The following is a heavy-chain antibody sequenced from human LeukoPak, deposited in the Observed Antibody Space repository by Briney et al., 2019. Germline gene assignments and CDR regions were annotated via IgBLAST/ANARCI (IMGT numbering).Heavy chain of an antibody. Sequence: GGSLRLSCAASGFTFSSYAMSWVRQAPRKGLEWVSAISGSGGSTYYADSVKGRFTISRDNSKNTLYLQMNSLRVEDTAVYYCAKGSRYSSSWYEGNAFDIWGQGTMVTVSS. J-gene: IGHJ3*02. CDR1: GFTFSSYA. V-gene: IGHV3-23*01. CDR3: AKGSRYSSSWYEGNAFDI. D-gene: IGHD6-13*01. CDR2: ISGSGGST.